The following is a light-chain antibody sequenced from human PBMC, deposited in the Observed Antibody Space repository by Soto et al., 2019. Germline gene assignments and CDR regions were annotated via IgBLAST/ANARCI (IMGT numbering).Light chain of an antibody. CDR3: QQYNNWLGT. CDR2: WAS. Sequence: DIVMTQSPDSLAVSLGERATINCKSSQSVLYSSNNKNYLAWYQQKPGQPPKLLIYWASTRESGVPDRFSGSGSGRDFTLTISSLQAEDVAVYYCQQYNNWLGTFGQGTKLEIK. CDR1: QSVLYSSNNKNY. J-gene: IGKJ2*01. V-gene: IGKV4-1*01.